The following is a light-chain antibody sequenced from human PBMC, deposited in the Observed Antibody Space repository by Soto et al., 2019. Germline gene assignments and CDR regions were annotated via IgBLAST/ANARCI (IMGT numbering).Light chain of an antibody. J-gene: IGLJ2*01. Sequence: QPVLTQSSSASASLGSSVKLTCTLSSGHRNYIIAWHQQQPGKAPRYLMKLEGSGSYNKGSGVPDRISGSSSGADRYLTISNLQSEDEAVYYCETWDSNGVVFGGGTKVTVL. CDR1: SGHRNYI. CDR3: ETWDSNGVV. CDR2: LEGSGSY. V-gene: IGLV4-60*03.